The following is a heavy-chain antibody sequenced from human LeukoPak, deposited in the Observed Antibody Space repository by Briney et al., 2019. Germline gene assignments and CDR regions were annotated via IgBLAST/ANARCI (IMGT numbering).Heavy chain of an antibody. Sequence: GASVKVSCKASGYXFTAYYIHWVRQAPGQGLEWMVWINPNSGGTNYAQKFQDRLTMNRDTPIRTAYMELGRLTSDDTAVYYCARDLGRIGVTGTRGFDSWGQGTLVTVSS. CDR1: GYXFTAYY. CDR3: ARDLGRIGVTGTRGFDS. J-gene: IGHJ4*02. CDR2: INPNSGGT. V-gene: IGHV1-2*02. D-gene: IGHD6-19*01.